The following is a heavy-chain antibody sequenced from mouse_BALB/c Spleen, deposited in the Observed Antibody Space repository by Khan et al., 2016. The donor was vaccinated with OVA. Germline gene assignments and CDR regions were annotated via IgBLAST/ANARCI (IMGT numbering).Heavy chain of an antibody. V-gene: IGHV1S136*01. CDR1: GYTFTNYV. Sequence: VQLKQSGPELVEPGASVKMSCKASGYTFTNYVIHWVKQKPGQGLEWIGYINPYNAATRYNEKFKGKATLTSDISSTTAYMELSSLTSEVSAVYYCAREASTWDFSFPYWGQGTLVTVSA. D-gene: IGHD4-1*01. CDR2: INPYNAAT. CDR3: AREASTWDFSFPY. J-gene: IGHJ3*01.